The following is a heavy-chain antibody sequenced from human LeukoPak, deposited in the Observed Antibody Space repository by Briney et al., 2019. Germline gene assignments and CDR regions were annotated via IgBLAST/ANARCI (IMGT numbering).Heavy chain of an antibody. D-gene: IGHD3-9*01. CDR2: ISGSGSST. J-gene: IGHJ4*02. V-gene: IGHV3-23*01. CDR3: AKGLTGYYFDY. CDR1: GFTFSNYA. Sequence: GGSLRLSCAASGFTFSNYAMSWVRQAPGKGLEWVSGISGSGSSTHYADSVKGRFTISRDNSKNTLYLQMNSLRAEDTAVYYCAKGLTGYYFDYRGQGTLVTVSS.